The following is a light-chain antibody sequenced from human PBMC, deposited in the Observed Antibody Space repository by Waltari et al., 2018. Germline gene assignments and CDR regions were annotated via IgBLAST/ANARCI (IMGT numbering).Light chain of an antibody. Sequence: QSALTHPASVSGSPGQSITISYTGTRSDVGGYNNFSCYQTNPGKPPNLMIYEDSNRPSGVSNRSSCSKSGNTASLTISGLQPDDEADYYCNSYTSSITRVFGTGTKVTVL. CDR3: NSYTSSITRV. J-gene: IGLJ1*01. CDR2: EDS. CDR1: RSDVGGYNN. V-gene: IGLV2-14*01.